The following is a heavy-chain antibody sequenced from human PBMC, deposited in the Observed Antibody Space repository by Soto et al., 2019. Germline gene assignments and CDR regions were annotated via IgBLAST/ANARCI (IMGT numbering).Heavy chain of an antibody. J-gene: IGHJ6*02. CDR2: IYYSGST. CDR3: ARHPTTSQWLEQGGYYYYGMDV. Sequence: SETLSLTCTVSGGSISSSSYYWGWIRQPPGKGLEWIGSIYYSGSTYYNPSLKSRVTISVDTSKNQFSLKLSSVTAADTAVYYCARHPTTSQWLEQGGYYYYGMDVWGQGTTVTVSS. D-gene: IGHD6-19*01. CDR1: GGSISSSSYY. V-gene: IGHV4-39*01.